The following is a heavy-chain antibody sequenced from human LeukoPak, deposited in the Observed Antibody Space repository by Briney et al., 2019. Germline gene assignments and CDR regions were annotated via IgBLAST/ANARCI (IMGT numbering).Heavy chain of an antibody. CDR2: IYYSGST. D-gene: IGHD6-6*01. V-gene: IGHV4-39*01. J-gene: IGHJ4*02. CDR1: GGSISSSSYY. Sequence: SETLSLTCTASGGSISSSSYYWGWIRQPPGKGLEWIGSIYYSGSTYYNPSLKSRVTISVDTSKNQFSLKLSSVTAADTAVYYCARLWYSSSSLDYWGQGTLVTVSS. CDR3: ARLWYSSSSLDY.